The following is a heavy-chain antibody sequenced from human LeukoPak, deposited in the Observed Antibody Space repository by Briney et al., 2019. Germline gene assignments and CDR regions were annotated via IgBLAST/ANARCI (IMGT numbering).Heavy chain of an antibody. CDR2: IYYSGST. V-gene: IGHV4-59*01. D-gene: IGHD6-13*01. CDR1: GGSISSYY. J-gene: IGHJ4*02. Sequence: SETLSLTCTVSGGSISSYYWSWIRQPPGKGLEWIGYIYYSGSTNYNPSLKSRVTISVDTSKNQFSLKLSSVTAADTAVYYCATPAAEDGTAFDYWGQGTLVTVSS. CDR3: ATPAAEDGTAFDY.